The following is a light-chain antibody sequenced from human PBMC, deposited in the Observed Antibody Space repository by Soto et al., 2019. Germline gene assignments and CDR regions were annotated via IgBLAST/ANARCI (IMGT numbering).Light chain of an antibody. Sequence: ELVLTQSPANLSLSPWERATLSCRAIQSLSRSLAWYQQKPGQPPRLLIYAESNRATGIPARFSGSGSGTDFTLTITSLEPEDFAVYYCQQRGNWPPTFGQGTKVEIK. CDR3: QQRGNWPPT. J-gene: IGKJ1*01. V-gene: IGKV3-11*01. CDR1: QSLSRS. CDR2: AES.